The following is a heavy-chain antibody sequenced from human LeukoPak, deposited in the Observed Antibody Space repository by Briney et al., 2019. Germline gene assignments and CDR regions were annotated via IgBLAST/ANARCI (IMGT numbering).Heavy chain of an antibody. V-gene: IGHV3-7*01. CDR1: GFAFSSFW. D-gene: IGHD1-7*01. CDR2: INNDAKET. J-gene: IGHJ4*02. Sequence: GESLRLSCAASGFAFSSFWMRWVRQTPGEGLEWVAHINNDAKETHYVDSVKGRCTISTDTAKKSLYIQINSLTVQNTPIFFCARSGTAGSVDDGGQGTLVTVSS. CDR3: ARSGTAGSVDD.